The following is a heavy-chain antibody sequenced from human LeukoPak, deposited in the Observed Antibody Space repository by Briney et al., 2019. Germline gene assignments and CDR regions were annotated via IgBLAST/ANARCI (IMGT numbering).Heavy chain of an antibody. Sequence: GGSLRLSCAASGFTFSSYAMSWVRQAPGKGLEWFSAISGSGGSTYYADSVKGRFTISRDNSKNTLSLQMNCLRADDTAVYYCAKASTFSGSPVDYWGQGTLVTVSS. V-gene: IGHV3-23*01. CDR3: AKASTFSGSPVDY. D-gene: IGHD1-26*01. J-gene: IGHJ4*02. CDR2: ISGSGGST. CDR1: GFTFSSYA.